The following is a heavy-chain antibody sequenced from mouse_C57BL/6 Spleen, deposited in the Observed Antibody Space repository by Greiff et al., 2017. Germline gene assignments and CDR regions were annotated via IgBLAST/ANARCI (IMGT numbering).Heavy chain of an antibody. J-gene: IGHJ3*01. CDR2: ISYDGSN. CDR3: ARDSYGSSSFAY. Sequence: EVKLQESGPGLVKPSQSLSLTCSVTGYSITSGYYWNWIRQFPGNKLEWMGYISYDGSNNYNPSLKNRISITRDTSKNQFFLKLNSVTTEDTATYYCARDSYGSSSFAYWGQGTLVNVSA. CDR1: GYSITSGYY. D-gene: IGHD1-1*01. V-gene: IGHV3-6*01.